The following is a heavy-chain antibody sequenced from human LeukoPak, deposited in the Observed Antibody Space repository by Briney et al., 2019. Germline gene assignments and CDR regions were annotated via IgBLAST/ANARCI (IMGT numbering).Heavy chain of an antibody. CDR3: ASATIFGVVIYY. D-gene: IGHD3-3*01. V-gene: IGHV3-30*04. CDR1: GFTFSSYA. Sequence: GGSLRLSCAASGFTFSSYAMHWVRQAPGKGLEWVALISYDGSNKYYADSVKGRFTISRDNSKNTLYLQMNSLRSEYTAVYYCASATIFGVVIYYWGQGNLGTVSS. J-gene: IGHJ4*02. CDR2: ISYDGSNK.